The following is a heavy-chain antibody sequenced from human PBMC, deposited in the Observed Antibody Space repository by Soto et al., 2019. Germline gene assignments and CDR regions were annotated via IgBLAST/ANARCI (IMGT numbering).Heavy chain of an antibody. J-gene: IGHJ4*02. CDR3: AKAIVVVAAARAYYFDY. D-gene: IGHD2-15*01. CDR2: ISGSGGST. V-gene: IGHV3-23*01. CDR1: GFTFSSYA. Sequence: GGSLRLSCAASGFTFSSYAMSWVRQAPGKGLEWVSAISGSGGSTYYADSVKGRFTISRDNSKNTLYLQMNSLRAEDTAVYYCAKAIVVVAAARAYYFDYWGQGTLVTVSS.